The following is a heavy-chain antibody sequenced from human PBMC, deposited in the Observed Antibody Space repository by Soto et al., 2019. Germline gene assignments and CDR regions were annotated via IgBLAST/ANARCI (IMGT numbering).Heavy chain of an antibody. CDR2: ITSDGVSL. CDR1: GFIFSNSW. Sequence: EVQLVESGGGSVQPGGSLRLSCAASGFIFSNSWMHWVRQAPGKGLVWVARITSDGVSLTYADSVQGRFTISRDNAKNTLYLQLNSLRAEDTAVYYCASGYYCYGVYLEYWGQGTLVTVCS. CDR3: ASGYYCYGVYLEY. J-gene: IGHJ4*02. V-gene: IGHV3-74*03. D-gene: IGHD3-16*01.